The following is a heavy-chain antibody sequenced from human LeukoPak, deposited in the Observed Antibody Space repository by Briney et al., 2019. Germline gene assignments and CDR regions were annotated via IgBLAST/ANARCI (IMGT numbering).Heavy chain of an antibody. Sequence: GESLKISCKASGYSFTSHWIGWVRQMPGKGLEWMGIIYPGDSDIRYSPSFQGQVTISADKSISTAYLQWSSLKASDTAMYYCARRPRDSSGYCDFDYWGQGTLVTVSS. V-gene: IGHV5-51*01. CDR2: IYPGDSDI. CDR1: GYSFTSHW. D-gene: IGHD3-22*01. J-gene: IGHJ4*02. CDR3: ARRPRDSSGYCDFDY.